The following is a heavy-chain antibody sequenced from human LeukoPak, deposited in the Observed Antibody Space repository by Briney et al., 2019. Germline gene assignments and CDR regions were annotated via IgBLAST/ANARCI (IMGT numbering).Heavy chain of an antibody. J-gene: IGHJ3*01. CDR1: GFTFNKFA. V-gene: IGHV3-23*01. Sequence: GGSLRLSCAASGFTFNKFAMTWVRQAPGKGLEWVSTIADAGTYYADSVKGRFIISRDNSKNMLYLQLNSLRAEDTAMYYCAKNLGPFDVRGQGTMVTVSS. CDR2: IADAGT. D-gene: IGHD3-16*01. CDR3: AKNLGPFDV.